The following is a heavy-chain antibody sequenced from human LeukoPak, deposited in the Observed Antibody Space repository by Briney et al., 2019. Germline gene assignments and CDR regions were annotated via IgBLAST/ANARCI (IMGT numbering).Heavy chain of an antibody. CDR2: IYYSGST. V-gene: IGHV4-39*01. D-gene: IGHD6-19*01. Sequence: PSETLSLTCTVSGGSISSTNYYWGWIRQPPGNGLEWIGSIYYSGSTYYNPSLESRVTISVDTSKNQFSLKLSSVTAADTAVYYCATSGWYLLPGVYWGQGTLVTVSS. CDR1: GGSISSTNYY. J-gene: IGHJ4*02. CDR3: ATSGWYLLPGVY.